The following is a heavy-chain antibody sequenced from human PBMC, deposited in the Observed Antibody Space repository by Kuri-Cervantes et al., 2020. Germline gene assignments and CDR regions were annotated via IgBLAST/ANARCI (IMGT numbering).Heavy chain of an antibody. D-gene: IGHD3-16*02. V-gene: IGHV1-2*02. CDR1: GYTFTGYY. Sequence: ASVKVSCKASGYTFTGYYMHWVRQAPGQGLEWMGWINPNSGGTNYAQKFQGRVTVTRDTSISTAYMELSRLRSDDTAVYYCARDFRLRLGELSLFGYWGQGTLVTVSS. CDR3: ARDFRLRLGELSLFGY. J-gene: IGHJ4*02. CDR2: INPNSGGT.